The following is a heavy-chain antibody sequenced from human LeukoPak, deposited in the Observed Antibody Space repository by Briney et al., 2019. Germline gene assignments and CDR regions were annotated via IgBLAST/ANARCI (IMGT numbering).Heavy chain of an antibody. Sequence: SETLSLTCTVSGDSFSKYYWSWIRQPPGKGLECIGDIYYNGDTNYNPSLKTRVTISVDTSKSLFSLKLRSVTAADTAVYYCARSALIGSYYSYFDYWGQGTLVSVSS. CDR2: IYYNGDT. V-gene: IGHV4-59*01. J-gene: IGHJ4*02. D-gene: IGHD1-26*01. CDR3: ARSALIGSYYSYFDY. CDR1: GDSFSKYY.